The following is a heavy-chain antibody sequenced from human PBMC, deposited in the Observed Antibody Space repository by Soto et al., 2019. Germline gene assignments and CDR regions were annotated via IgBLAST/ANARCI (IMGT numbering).Heavy chain of an antibody. V-gene: IGHV3-7*01. CDR3: ARDIGFDYVN. CDR2: IKEDGSEI. J-gene: IGHJ4*02. D-gene: IGHD3-16*01. CDR1: EFNVMSYW. Sequence: GESLKISCAVSEFNVMSYWMSWVRQAPGKGLEWVASIKEDGSEIYYLQSVRGRFTISRDSAGNALHLAMNYLSAEDTGVYFCARDIGFDYVNWGQGTLVTLSS.